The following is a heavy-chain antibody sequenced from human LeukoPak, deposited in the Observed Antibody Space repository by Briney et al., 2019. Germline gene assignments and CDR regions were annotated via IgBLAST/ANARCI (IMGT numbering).Heavy chain of an antibody. D-gene: IGHD3-10*01. Sequence: SEPLSLTCSVSGGSINNFYWSWIRQPPGMRLEWIGYIHSNGGTNYNPSLKSRITMLVDTSKNQFSLKLNSVTAADTAVYYCARHVSGIYGSRGDLDHWGPGTLVTVP. CDR3: ARHVSGIYGSRGDLDH. CDR2: IHSNGGT. CDR1: GGSINNFY. J-gene: IGHJ4*02. V-gene: IGHV4-59*08.